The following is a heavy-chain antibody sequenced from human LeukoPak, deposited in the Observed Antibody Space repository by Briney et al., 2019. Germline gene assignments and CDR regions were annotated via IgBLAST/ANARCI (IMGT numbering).Heavy chain of an antibody. Sequence: ASVKVSCKASGYTFTGYYLHWVRQAPGQGLEWMGWIYPKTGGTSYAQKFQGRVTMTRDTSISTAYMELIGLRSDDTAVYYCAGPWDQVGFDPWGQGALVSVSS. D-gene: IGHD1-26*01. CDR3: AGPWDQVGFDP. V-gene: IGHV1-2*02. J-gene: IGHJ5*02. CDR2: IYPKTGGT. CDR1: GYTFTGYY.